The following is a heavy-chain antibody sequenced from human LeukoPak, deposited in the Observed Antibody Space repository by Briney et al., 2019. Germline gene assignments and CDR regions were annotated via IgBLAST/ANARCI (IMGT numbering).Heavy chain of an antibody. Sequence: PGGSLRLSCAASGFTFSNYGMNWVRHAPGKGLEWVSCIYTIGNYIYYGDSVKGRFTISRDNAKNSVYLQMNRLRREDTAVYYCASGRIFISLRGVARRDGFDIWGQGAMVGVSS. CDR1: GFTFSNYG. V-gene: IGHV3-21*01. CDR2: IYTIGNYI. D-gene: IGHD3-10*01. J-gene: IGHJ3*02. CDR3: ASGRIFISLRGVARRDGFDI.